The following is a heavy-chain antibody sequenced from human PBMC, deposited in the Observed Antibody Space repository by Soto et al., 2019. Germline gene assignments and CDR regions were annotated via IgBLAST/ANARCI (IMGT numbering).Heavy chain of an antibody. D-gene: IGHD1-1*01. J-gene: IGHJ6*02. CDR1: GGSISRNC. Sequence: QVPLQESGPGLVKPSETLSLTCTVSGGSISRNCWTWIRQPPGKGLEWIGYICSSGTTKYNPSLKTRVTLSIDPSKNQFSLSLTSVAVADTAVYYRARVGTSAYFYATDVWGQGTTVTVSS. CDR3: ARVGTSAYFYATDV. V-gene: IGHV4-59*01. CDR2: ICSSGTT.